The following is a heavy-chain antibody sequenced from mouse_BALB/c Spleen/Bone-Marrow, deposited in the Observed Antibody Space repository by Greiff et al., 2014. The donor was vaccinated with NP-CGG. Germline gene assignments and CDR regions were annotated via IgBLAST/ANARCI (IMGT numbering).Heavy chain of an antibody. V-gene: IGHV1-61*01. Sequence: QLQQSGAEVVGPGASGKLFCKASGYSFPRYWVERGKQRAGQRPVGGGMIHLSDSESRLNQKFKDKAALTVDKSSSTAYMQLSSPTSEDSAVYYCTRYDLTTRAFAYWGQGTLVTVSA. D-gene: IGHD3-3*01. CDR1: GYSFPRYW. CDR3: TRYDLTTRAFAY. J-gene: IGHJ3*01. CDR2: IHLSDSES.